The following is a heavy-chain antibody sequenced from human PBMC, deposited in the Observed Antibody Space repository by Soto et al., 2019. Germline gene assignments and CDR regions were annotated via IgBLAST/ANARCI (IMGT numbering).Heavy chain of an antibody. CDR3: ARGVYTSSWYYNYFDY. V-gene: IGHV4-61*08. D-gene: IGHD6-13*01. CDR1: GGSVSSGDYY. CDR2: VYYSGST. Sequence: GTLSLTCTVSGGSVSSGDYYGSWIRQPPGKGLQWIGYVYYSGSTDYNPSLKSRVTISVDTSKNQFSVKLSSVTAADTAVYYCARGVYTSSWYYNYFDYWGQGTLVTVSS. J-gene: IGHJ4*02.